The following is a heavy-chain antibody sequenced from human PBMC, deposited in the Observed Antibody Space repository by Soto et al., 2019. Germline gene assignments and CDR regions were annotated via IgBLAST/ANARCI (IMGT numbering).Heavy chain of an antibody. CDR3: ANHRGFLVTQYFFDY. D-gene: IGHD2-21*02. J-gene: IGHJ4*02. V-gene: IGHV3-23*01. CDR2: ISNSGGST. Sequence: RLSCAASGFTFKNYAMSWVRQAPGKGLEWVSSISNSGGSTYYADSVQGRFTISRDNSKNTLSLQMNSLRAEDTAIYYCANHRGFLVTQYFFDYWGQGTLVTVSS. CDR1: GFTFKNYA.